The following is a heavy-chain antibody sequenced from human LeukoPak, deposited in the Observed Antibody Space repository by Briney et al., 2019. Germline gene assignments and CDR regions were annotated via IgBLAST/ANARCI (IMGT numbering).Heavy chain of an antibody. Sequence: SETLSLTCTVSGGSISSYYWSWIRQPAGKGLEWIGRIYTSGSTNYNASLKSRVSMSVDTSKNQFSQKLSSVTAADTAVFYCARENSGSYREFDYWGQGTLVTVSS. CDR2: IYTSGST. J-gene: IGHJ4*02. CDR3: ARENSGSYREFDY. V-gene: IGHV4-4*07. D-gene: IGHD1-26*01. CDR1: GGSISSYY.